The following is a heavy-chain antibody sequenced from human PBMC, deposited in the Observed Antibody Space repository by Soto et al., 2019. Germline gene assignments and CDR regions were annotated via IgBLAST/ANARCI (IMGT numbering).Heavy chain of an antibody. D-gene: IGHD2-2*01. V-gene: IGHV4-34*01. CDR3: ARSQRKYCSSTSCYLDY. Sequence: QVQLQQWGAGLLKPSETLSLTCAVYGGSFSGYYWSWIRQPPGKGLEWIGEINHSGSTNYNPSLKRRVTIPVDTSKNQFSLKLSSVTAADAAVYYCARSQRKYCSSTSCYLDYWGQGTLVTVSS. CDR1: GGSFSGYY. CDR2: INHSGST. J-gene: IGHJ4*02.